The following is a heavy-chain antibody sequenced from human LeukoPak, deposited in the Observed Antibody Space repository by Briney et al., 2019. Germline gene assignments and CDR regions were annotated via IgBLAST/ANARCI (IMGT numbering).Heavy chain of an antibody. CDR3: ARVVLYYYGSGSSAGWFDP. CDR1: GFTFSSYS. V-gene: IGHV3-21*01. J-gene: IGHJ5*02. CDR2: ISSSSSYI. D-gene: IGHD3-10*01. Sequence: GGSLRLSCAASGFTFSSYSMSWVRQAPGKGLEWVSSISSSSSYIYYADSVKGRFTISRDNAKNSLYLQMNSLRAEDTAVYYCARVVLYYYGSGSSAGWFDPWGQGTLVTVSS.